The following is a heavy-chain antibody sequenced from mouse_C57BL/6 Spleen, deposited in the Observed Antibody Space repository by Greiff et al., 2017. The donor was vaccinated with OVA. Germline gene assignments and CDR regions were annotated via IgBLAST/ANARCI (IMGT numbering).Heavy chain of an antibody. D-gene: IGHD1-1*01. CDR2: IHPNSGST. CDR3: ARDTTTYAMDY. J-gene: IGHJ4*01. CDR1: GYTFTSYW. Sequence: VQLQQSGAELVKPGASVKLSCKASGYTFTSYWMHWVKQRPGQGLEWIGMIHPNSGSTNYNEKFKSKATLTVDKSSSTAYMQLSSLTSEDSAVYYCARDTTTYAMDYWGQGTSVTVSS. V-gene: IGHV1-64*01.